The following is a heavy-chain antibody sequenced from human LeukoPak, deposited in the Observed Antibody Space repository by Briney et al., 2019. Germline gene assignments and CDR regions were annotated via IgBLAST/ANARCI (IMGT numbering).Heavy chain of an antibody. CDR1: GFSLRSYS. Sequence: GGSLRLSCAASGFSLRSYSLSWVRQAPGKGLEWVSAIRGSAGYTYYADSVKGRFTTSRDISKNTLYLQMISLRADDTAVYYGAKEYSGYDFDYWGQGTLVSVSS. D-gene: IGHD5-12*01. J-gene: IGHJ4*02. CDR3: AKEYSGYDFDY. V-gene: IGHV3-23*01. CDR2: IRGSAGYT.